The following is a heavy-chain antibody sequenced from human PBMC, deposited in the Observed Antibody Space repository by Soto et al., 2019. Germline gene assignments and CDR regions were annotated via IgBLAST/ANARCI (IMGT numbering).Heavy chain of an antibody. CDR1: GGSISSGGYS. D-gene: IGHD6-19*01. V-gene: IGHV4-30-2*01. Sequence: QLQPQESGSGLVKPSQTLSLTCAVSGGSISSGGYSWSWIRQPPGKGLEWIGYIYHSGSTYYNPSLESRVTIAVDRTRNQLSLEISFVTAAYTDVYYCARAVGLGAVAADHWGQRTLVPVSS. CDR3: ARAVGLGAVAADH. CDR2: IYHSGST. J-gene: IGHJ4*02.